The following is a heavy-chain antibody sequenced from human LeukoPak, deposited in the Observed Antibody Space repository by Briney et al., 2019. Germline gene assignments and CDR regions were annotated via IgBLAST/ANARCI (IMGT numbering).Heavy chain of an antibody. J-gene: IGHJ4*02. Sequence: SETLSPTCTVSGGSISSSSYYWGWIRQPPGKGLEWIGSIYYSGSTYYNPSLKSRVTISVDTSKNQFSLKLSSVTAADTAVYYCARDQRYFDWTPYYFDYWGQGTLVTVSS. CDR2: IYYSGST. D-gene: IGHD3-9*01. V-gene: IGHV4-39*07. CDR1: GGSISSSSYY. CDR3: ARDQRYFDWTPYYFDY.